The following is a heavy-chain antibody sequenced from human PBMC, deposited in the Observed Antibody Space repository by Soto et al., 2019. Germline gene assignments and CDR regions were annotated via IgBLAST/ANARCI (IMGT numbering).Heavy chain of an antibody. CDR1: GFTFSSYG. D-gene: IGHD4-17*01. J-gene: IGHJ6*03. Sequence: QVQLVESGGGVVQPGRSLRLSCAASGFTFSSYGMEWVRQAPGKGLEWVAVISYDGSKIYYADSVKGRFTISRDNSKNTVYLQMNSLRVEETDVYYCAKDTVTTSVGYYYYYMDVWGKGTTVTVSS. V-gene: IGHV3-30*18. CDR3: AKDTVTTSVGYYYYYMDV. CDR2: ISYDGSKI.